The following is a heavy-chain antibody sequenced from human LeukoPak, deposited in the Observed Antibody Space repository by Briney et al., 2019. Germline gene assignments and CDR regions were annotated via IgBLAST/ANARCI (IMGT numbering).Heavy chain of an antibody. V-gene: IGHV4-34*01. D-gene: IGHD4-17*01. Sequence: PSETLSLTCAVSGRSFSGYYWTWIRQPPGKGLEWIGEINHSGNANYNPSLKSRVTISLDMSENHFSLKLTSVTAADTAVYYCARGQGTVTTHWGQGTLVTVSS. CDR2: INHSGNA. CDR3: ARGQGTVTTH. CDR1: GRSFSGYY. J-gene: IGHJ4*02.